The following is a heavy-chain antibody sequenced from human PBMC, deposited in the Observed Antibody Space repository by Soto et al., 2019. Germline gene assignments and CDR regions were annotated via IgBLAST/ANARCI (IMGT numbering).Heavy chain of an antibody. V-gene: IGHV3-23*01. CDR1: GFTFSSYA. CDR2: ISGNSAAT. J-gene: IGHJ4*02. D-gene: IGHD6-13*01. CDR3: ARGGGTSWYGY. Sequence: EVQLLESGGGLVQPGGSLRLSCAASGFTFSSYAMSWVRLAPGKGLEWVSVISGNSAATYYADSVKGRFTISRDNSKNTLYMQMNSLRVDDTAVYYCARGGGTSWYGYWGQGNLVTVSS.